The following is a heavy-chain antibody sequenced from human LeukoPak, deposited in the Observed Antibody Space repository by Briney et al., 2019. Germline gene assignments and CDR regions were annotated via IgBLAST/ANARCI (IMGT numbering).Heavy chain of an antibody. D-gene: IGHD5-18*01. V-gene: IGHV1-8*01. Sequence: ASVKVSCKASGYTFTSYDINWVRQATGRGLEWMGWMNPNSGNTGYAQKFQGRVTMTRNTSISTAYMELSSLRSEDTAVYYCARASGSAMADYYFDYWGQGTLVTVSS. CDR1: GYTFTSYD. CDR3: ARASGSAMADYYFDY. J-gene: IGHJ4*02. CDR2: MNPNSGNT.